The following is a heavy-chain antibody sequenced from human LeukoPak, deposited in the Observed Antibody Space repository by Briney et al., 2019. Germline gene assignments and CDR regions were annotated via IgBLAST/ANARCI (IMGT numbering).Heavy chain of an antibody. CDR1: GYAFTSYG. Sequence: ASVKVSCKASGYAFTSYGISWVRQAPGQGLEGMGWISAYNGDTNYAQKLQGRVTMPTDTSTTTAYTELRHLRSDPQAVYYCAREGRYCSSTSYLTRDYWGERTLVTVSS. CDR3: AREGRYCSSTSYLTRDY. J-gene: IGHJ4*02. V-gene: IGHV1-18*01. D-gene: IGHD2-2*01. CDR2: ISAYNGDT.